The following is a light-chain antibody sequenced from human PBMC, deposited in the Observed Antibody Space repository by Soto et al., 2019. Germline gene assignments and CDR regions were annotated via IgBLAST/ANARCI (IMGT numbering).Light chain of an antibody. CDR3: LQQNSFPPT. CDR1: QGISNS. CDR2: GAS. V-gene: IGKV1-17*03. Sequence: DLQMTQSPSAMSASVGDRVTITCRASQGISNSLCWFQQKPGKVPKRLIYGASTLQSGVPSRFSGTGSGTEFTLTISSLQPEDFATYYCLQQNSFPPTFGQGTNLEIK. J-gene: IGKJ2*01.